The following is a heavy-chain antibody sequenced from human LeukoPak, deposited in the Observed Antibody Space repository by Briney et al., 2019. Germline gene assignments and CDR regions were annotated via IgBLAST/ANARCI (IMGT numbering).Heavy chain of an antibody. CDR3: ARGFLTDYYDRSGYYLHNWFDP. CDR2: MFYSGRT. CDR1: GGSISSYY. V-gene: IGHV4-59*01. Sequence: PSETLSLTCTVSGGSISSYYWSWIRQPPGKALEWIGYMFYSGRTNYNPSLKTRVTISEVTSKNQFSLKLSSVTAADTAVYYCARGFLTDYYDRSGYYLHNWFDPWGQGTLVTVSS. J-gene: IGHJ5*02. D-gene: IGHD3-22*01.